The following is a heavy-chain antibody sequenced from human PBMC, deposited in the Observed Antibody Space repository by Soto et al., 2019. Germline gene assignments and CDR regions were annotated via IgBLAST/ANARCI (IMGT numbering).Heavy chain of an antibody. D-gene: IGHD3-22*01. Sequence: QVQLVQSGAEVKKPGSSVKVSCKASGGTFSSYAISWVRPAPGQGLEWMGGIIPIFGIANYAQKFQGRVTITADESTSTAYMELSSLRSEDTAVYYCARSPGGYYDSSGYFAYWGQGTLVTVSS. CDR2: IIPIFGIA. CDR3: ARSPGGYYDSSGYFAY. V-gene: IGHV1-69*01. J-gene: IGHJ4*02. CDR1: GGTFSSYA.